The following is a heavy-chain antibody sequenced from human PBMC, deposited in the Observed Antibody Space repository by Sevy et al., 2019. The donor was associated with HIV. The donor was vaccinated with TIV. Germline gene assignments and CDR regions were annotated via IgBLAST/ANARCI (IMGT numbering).Heavy chain of an antibody. CDR3: ARAYGDYGNYFDY. Sequence: GGSLRLSCAASGFTFSSYSMNWVRQAPGKGLEWVSSISSSSSYIYYADSVKGRFTISRDNAKNSLYPQMNSLRAEDTAVYYCARAYGDYGNYFDYWGQGTLVTVSS. D-gene: IGHD4-17*01. CDR1: GFTFSSYS. CDR2: ISSSSSYI. V-gene: IGHV3-21*01. J-gene: IGHJ4*02.